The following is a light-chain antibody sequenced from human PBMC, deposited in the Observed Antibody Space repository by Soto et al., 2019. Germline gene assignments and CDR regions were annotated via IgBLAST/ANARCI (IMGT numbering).Light chain of an antibody. J-gene: IGLJ3*02. V-gene: IGLV2-14*01. Sequence: QSALTQPASVSGSPGQSITISCTGTSSDVGTYNYVSWYQHLPGKAPKLMIYDVSYRPSGVSNRFSGSKSANTASLTISGLQAEDEADYYCSSYTTRNTQVFGGGTKLTVL. CDR1: SSDVGTYNY. CDR3: SSYTTRNTQV. CDR2: DVS.